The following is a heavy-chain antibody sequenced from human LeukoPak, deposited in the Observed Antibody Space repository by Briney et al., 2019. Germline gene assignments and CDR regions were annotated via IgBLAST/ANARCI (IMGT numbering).Heavy chain of an antibody. CDR2: IHYSGSV. Sequence: SETLSLTCAVSGDSINTYYWSWIRQPPGKGLEWIGYIHYSGSVKYNPSLKGRVTISVDTSKNQFSLKLSSVTAADTAVYYCARGISTHDAIDIWGQGTMVTVSS. CDR3: ARGISTHDAIDI. CDR1: GDSINTYY. D-gene: IGHD2/OR15-2a*01. J-gene: IGHJ3*02. V-gene: IGHV4-59*01.